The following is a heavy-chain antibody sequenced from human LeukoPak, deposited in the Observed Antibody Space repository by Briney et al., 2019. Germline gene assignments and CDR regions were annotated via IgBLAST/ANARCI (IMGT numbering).Heavy chain of an antibody. CDR1: GYTFTGYY. D-gene: IGHD5-18*01. CDR3: ARDTAMFPNWFDP. J-gene: IGHJ5*02. CDR2: INPNSGGT. Sequence: GASVKVSCKASGYTFTGYYMHWVRQAPGQGLEWMGWINPNSGGTNYAQKFQGRVTMTRDTSISTAYMELSRLRSDDTAVNYCARDTAMFPNWFDPWGQGTLVTVSS. V-gene: IGHV1-2*02.